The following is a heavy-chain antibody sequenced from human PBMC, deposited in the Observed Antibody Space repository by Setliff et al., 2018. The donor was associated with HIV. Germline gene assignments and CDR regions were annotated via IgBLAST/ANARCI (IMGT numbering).Heavy chain of an antibody. CDR1: GDSSSNDH. CDR2: IHTSGTT. J-gene: IGHJ6*03. D-gene: IGHD2-15*01. CDR3: AREYYRSGGYYSGWKYYYMDV. Sequence: SETVSLTCTVSGDSSSNDHWTWVRQPPGKGLEWIGNIHTSGTTKYNPSLHSRVTISVDMSKSQFSLRLSSVTAADTAMYYCAREYYRSGGYYSGWKYYYMDVWGKGTTVTVSS. V-gene: IGHV4-4*08.